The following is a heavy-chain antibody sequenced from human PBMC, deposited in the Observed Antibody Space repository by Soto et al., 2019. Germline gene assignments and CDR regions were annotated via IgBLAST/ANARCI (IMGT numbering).Heavy chain of an antibody. J-gene: IGHJ4*02. V-gene: IGHV4-34*01. CDR3: ARGSGIVALPGDLEDVKYDY. D-gene: IGHD2-21*01. CDR2: INERGST. Sequence: QVQLQQWGAGLVKPSETLSLSCAVYGQSFSGHSWAWIRQPPGKGLEWIGEINERGSTYYNPSLKSRVTISTDTTTYQFSLKLSSVSTADTAAYFCARGSGIVALPGDLEDVKYDYWDKGTLVNVSS. CDR1: GQSFSGHS.